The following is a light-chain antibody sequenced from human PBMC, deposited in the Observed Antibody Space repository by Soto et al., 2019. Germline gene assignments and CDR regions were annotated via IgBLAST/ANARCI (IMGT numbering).Light chain of an antibody. J-gene: IGKJ2*01. V-gene: IGKV3-15*01. CDR1: QSVSSN. CDR3: QQYNSWPPYT. Sequence: EVVMTQSPATVSVSPGERATLSSSASQSVSSNLAWYQQKPGQAPRLLIYGASTRATGTPARFSGSGSGTEFTLTISSLQSEDFAVYYCQQYNSWPPYTFGQVTKLEIK. CDR2: GAS.